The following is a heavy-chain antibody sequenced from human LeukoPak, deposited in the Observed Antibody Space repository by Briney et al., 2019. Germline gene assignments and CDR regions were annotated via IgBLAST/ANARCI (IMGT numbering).Heavy chain of an antibody. D-gene: IGHD6-25*01. Sequence: GGSLRLSCTASGFTFSNYWMSWVRQAPGKGPEWVANIKQDGSEKYSLDSLKGRFTISRDNAKRSLYLQMNSLRAEDTGVYYCARYQGGGWDVWGQGTTVTVSS. CDR2: IKQDGSEK. V-gene: IGHV3-7*01. J-gene: IGHJ6*02. CDR3: ARYQGGGWDV. CDR1: GFTFSNYW.